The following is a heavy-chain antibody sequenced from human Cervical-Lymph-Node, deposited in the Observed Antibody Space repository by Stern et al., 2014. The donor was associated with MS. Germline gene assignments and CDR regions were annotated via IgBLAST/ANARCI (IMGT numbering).Heavy chain of an antibody. CDR2: ITPILGTV. D-gene: IGHD2-15*01. Sequence: VQLVQSGAEVKKPGSSVTVSCKASGGTFNNYSIAWVRQAPGQGTEWMGGITPILGTVTYAKRFDGRVTMTEDELSTQAYQELTSLRSEDTAVYYCARDRSLVVTPFFDYWGQGTLVTVSS. V-gene: IGHV1-69*01. CDR3: ARDRSLVVTPFFDY. J-gene: IGHJ4*02. CDR1: GGTFNNYS.